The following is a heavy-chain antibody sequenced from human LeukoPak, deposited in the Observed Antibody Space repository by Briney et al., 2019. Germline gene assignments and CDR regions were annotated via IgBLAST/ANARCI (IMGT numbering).Heavy chain of an antibody. V-gene: IGHV1-8*01. D-gene: IGHD3-22*01. CDR1: GYTFTSYD. J-gene: IGHJ4*02. Sequence: ASVKVSCKASGYTFTSYDIHWVRQATGQGLEWMAWMNPNSGNTGFAQKFQDRVTMTRNTSITTAYMELSSLRSEDTAVYYCARGRSHDSSGYYYDEFDYWGQGTLVTVSS. CDR3: ARGRSHDSSGYYYDEFDY. CDR2: MNPNSGNT.